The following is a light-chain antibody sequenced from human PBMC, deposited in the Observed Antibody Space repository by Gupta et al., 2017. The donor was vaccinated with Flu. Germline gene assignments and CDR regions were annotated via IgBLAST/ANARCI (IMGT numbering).Light chain of an antibody. CDR2: EDN. Sequence: NFMLTQPHSVSESPGKTVTISCTRSSGSIASNYVQWYQQRPVTSPTTVIYEDNQRPSGVPDRFSGSIDSSSNSASLTISGLKTEDEADYYCQSYDVFGGGTKLTVL. CDR3: QSYDV. J-gene: IGLJ2*01. V-gene: IGLV6-57*01. CDR1: SGSIASNY.